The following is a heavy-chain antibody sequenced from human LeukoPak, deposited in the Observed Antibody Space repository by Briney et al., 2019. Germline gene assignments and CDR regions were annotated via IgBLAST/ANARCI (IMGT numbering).Heavy chain of an antibody. CDR1: GYTFTSYD. CDR3: ARGRSTGYPYYFEY. CDR2: MNPNSGST. J-gene: IGHJ4*02. D-gene: IGHD5-12*01. Sequence: ASVKVSCKASGYTFTSYDINWVRHATGQGIEWMGWMNPNSGSTSFAQKFQGRVTITMNTSISTAYLELSGLRSEDTAVYYCARGRSTGYPYYFEYWGQGTLVTVSS. V-gene: IGHV1-8*03.